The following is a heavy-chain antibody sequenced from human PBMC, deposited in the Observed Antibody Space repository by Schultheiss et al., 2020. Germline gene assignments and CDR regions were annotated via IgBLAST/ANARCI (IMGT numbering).Heavy chain of an antibody. J-gene: IGHJ6*02. Sequence: GGSLRLSCAASGFTFSSYSMNWVRQAPGKGLEWVSSISSSSSYIYYADSVKGRFTISRDNAKNSLYLQMNSLRAEDTAVYYCAKSSESSRFGELLYYYYYYGMDVWGQGTTVTVSS. CDR2: ISSSSSYI. V-gene: IGHV3-21*01. CDR3: AKSSESSRFGELLYYYYYYGMDV. D-gene: IGHD3-10*01. CDR1: GFTFSSYS.